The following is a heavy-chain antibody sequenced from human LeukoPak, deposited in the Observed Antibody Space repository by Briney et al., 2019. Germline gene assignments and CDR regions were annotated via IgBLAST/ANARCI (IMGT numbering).Heavy chain of an antibody. CDR3: ARRSDDAFDI. V-gene: IGHV4-34*01. CDR2: INHSGST. Sequence: SETLSLTCAVYGGSFSGYHWSWIRQPPGKGLEWIGEINHSGSTNYNPSLKSRVTISVDTSKNQFSLKLSSVTAADTAVYYCARRSDDAFDIWGQGTMVTVSS. CDR1: GGSFSGYH. J-gene: IGHJ3*02.